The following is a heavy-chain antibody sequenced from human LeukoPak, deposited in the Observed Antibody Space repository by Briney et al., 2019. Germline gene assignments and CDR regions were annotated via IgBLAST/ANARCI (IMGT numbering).Heavy chain of an antibody. CDR3: ARDQGLLWFGELLFPYYYYGMDV. CDR1: GYTFTSYG. Sequence: ASVKVSSKASGYTFTSYGISWVRQAPGQGLEWMGWISAYNGNTNYAQKLQGRVTMTTDTSTSTAYMELRSLRSDDTAVYYCARDQGLLWFGELLFPYYYYGMDVWGQGTTVTVSS. V-gene: IGHV1-18*01. J-gene: IGHJ6*02. CDR2: ISAYNGNT. D-gene: IGHD3-10*01.